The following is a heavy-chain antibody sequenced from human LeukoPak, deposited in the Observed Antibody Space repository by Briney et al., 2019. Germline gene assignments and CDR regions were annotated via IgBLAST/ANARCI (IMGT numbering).Heavy chain of an antibody. CDR1: GFTFSNAW. Sequence: GGSLRLSCAASGFTFSNAWMHWVRQAPGKGLVWVSRINSDGSRTSYADSVKGRFTISRDNAKNTLYLQVNSLRAEDTAVYYCAREGGDYDDAFDIWGQGTMVTVSS. J-gene: IGHJ3*02. CDR2: INSDGSRT. D-gene: IGHD4-17*01. V-gene: IGHV3-74*01. CDR3: AREGGDYDDAFDI.